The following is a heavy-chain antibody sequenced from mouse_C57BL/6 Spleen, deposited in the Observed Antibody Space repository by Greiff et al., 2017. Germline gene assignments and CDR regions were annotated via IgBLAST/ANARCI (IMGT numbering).Heavy chain of an antibody. CDR1: GYTFTSYD. CDR2: LYPRDGST. D-gene: IGHD1-1*01. V-gene: IGHV1-85*01. J-gene: IGHJ2*01. Sequence: QVQLKQSGPELVKPGASVKLSCKASGYTFTSYDINWVKQRPGQGLAWIGWLYPRDGSTKYNEKFKGKATLTVNTSASTAYMELHSLTSDDSAVYFCARDITTVDYCDYWGQGTTLTVSS. CDR3: ARDITTVDYCDY.